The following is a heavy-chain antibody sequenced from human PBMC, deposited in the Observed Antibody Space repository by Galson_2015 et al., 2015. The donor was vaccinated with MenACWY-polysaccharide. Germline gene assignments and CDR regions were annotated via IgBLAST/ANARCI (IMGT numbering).Heavy chain of an antibody. CDR3: AKDGWFEGGSSTFDI. V-gene: IGHV3-23*01. CDR2: ISGGGDTT. Sequence: SLRLSCAASGFTFSSYAMSWVLQAPGQGLEWVSAISGGGDTTYYADSVKGRFTISRDNSKNTLFLQMSSLRAEDTAVYYCAKDGWFEGGSSTFDIWGQGTMVTVSS. CDR1: GFTFSSYA. J-gene: IGHJ3*02. D-gene: IGHD3-10*01.